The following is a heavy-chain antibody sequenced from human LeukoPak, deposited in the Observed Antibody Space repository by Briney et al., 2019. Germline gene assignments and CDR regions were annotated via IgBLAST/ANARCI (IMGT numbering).Heavy chain of an antibody. Sequence: AGSLSESCVASGFTLSGYEINWVRQAPGKGLEWVSYISSSGYTIYYADSVKGRFTVSRDNAKNSLYLQMNSLRAEDTAVHFCARSRSIARAGFDFWGTGT. CDR1: GFTLSGYE. V-gene: IGHV3-48*03. CDR3: ARSRSIARAGFDF. CDR2: ISSSGYTI. J-gene: IGHJ3*01. D-gene: IGHD2-21*01.